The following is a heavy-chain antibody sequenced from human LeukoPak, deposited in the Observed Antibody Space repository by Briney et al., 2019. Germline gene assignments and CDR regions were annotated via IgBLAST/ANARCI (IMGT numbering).Heavy chain of an antibody. CDR3: AKDGSVLLWFGELLDY. J-gene: IGHJ4*02. Sequence: PGRSLRLSCAASGFTFSSYGMHWVRQAPGKGLEWVAVIWYDGSNKYYADSVKGRFTISRDNSKNTLYLQMNSLRAEDTAVYYCAKDGSVLLWFGELLDYWGQGTLVTVSS. V-gene: IGHV3-33*06. D-gene: IGHD3-10*01. CDR2: IWYDGSNK. CDR1: GFTFSSYG.